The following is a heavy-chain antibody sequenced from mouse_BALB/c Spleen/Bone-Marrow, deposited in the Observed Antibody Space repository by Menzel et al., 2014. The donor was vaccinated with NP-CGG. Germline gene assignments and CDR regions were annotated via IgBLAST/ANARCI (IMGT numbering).Heavy chain of an antibody. Sequence: QVQLQQSGPELVRPGASVKMSCKASGYTFTSYWMHWVKQRPGQGLEWIGMIDPSNSETRLNQKFKDKATLNVDKSSNTANMQLNSLTSEDSAVYYGARNYRYPRPYAMDYWGQGTSVTVSS. CDR2: IDPSNSET. D-gene: IGHD2-14*01. CDR1: GYTFTSYW. V-gene: IGHV1S127*01. J-gene: IGHJ4*01. CDR3: ARNYRYPRPYAMDY.